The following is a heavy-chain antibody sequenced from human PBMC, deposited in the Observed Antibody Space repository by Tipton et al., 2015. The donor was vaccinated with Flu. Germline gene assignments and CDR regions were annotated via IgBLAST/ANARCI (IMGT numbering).Heavy chain of an antibody. V-gene: IGHV4-59*01. CDR3: AREATYYDFWSGYYSDYYYGMDV. J-gene: IGHJ6*02. CDR1: GGSISSYY. Sequence: GLVKPSETLSLTCTVSGGSISSYYWSWIRQPPGKGLEWIGYIYYSGSTNYNPSLKSRVTISVDTSKNQFSLKLSSVTAADTAVYYCAREATYYDFWSGYYSDYYYGMDVWGQGTTVTVSS. D-gene: IGHD3-3*01. CDR2: IYYSGST.